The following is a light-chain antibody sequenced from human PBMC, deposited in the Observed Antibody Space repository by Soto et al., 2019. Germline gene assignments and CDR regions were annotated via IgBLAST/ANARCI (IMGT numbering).Light chain of an antibody. CDR3: HHYNSYSSP. CDR2: DAS. Sequence: DIQMTQSPSTLSASVGDRVTITCRASQSISSWLAWYQQRPGKAPKLLIYDASSLESGVPPRFSGSGSGTEFTLTISSLQPDDFATYYCHHYNSYSSPFGQGTKVEIK. CDR1: QSISSW. V-gene: IGKV1-5*01. J-gene: IGKJ2*01.